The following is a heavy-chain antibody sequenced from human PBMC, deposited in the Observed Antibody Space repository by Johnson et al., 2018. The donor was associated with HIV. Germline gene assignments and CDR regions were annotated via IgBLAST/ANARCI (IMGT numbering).Heavy chain of an antibody. V-gene: IGHV3-73*01. CDR1: GFTFSASA. J-gene: IGHJ3*02. Sequence: VQLVESGGGLVQPGGSLKLSCVASGFTFSASAIHWVRQASGKGLEWVGHISSKTNSYATELAASLTGRFTISRDDSKSIAYLQMNSLKTEDTAVYYCTTGWYSGYDFPNAFDIWGQGTMVTVSS. CDR3: TTGWYSGYDFPNAFDI. CDR2: ISSKTNSYAT. D-gene: IGHD5-12*01.